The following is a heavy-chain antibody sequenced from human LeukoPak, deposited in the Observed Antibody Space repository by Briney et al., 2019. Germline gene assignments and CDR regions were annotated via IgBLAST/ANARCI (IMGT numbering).Heavy chain of an antibody. D-gene: IGHD2-2*01. CDR3: ARHLPYCSSTSCDVFDI. CDR2: IYPGDSDT. Sequence: TGESLKISCKGSGYSFTNYWIGWVRQMPGKGLEWMGIIYPGDSDTRYSPSFQGQVTISGDKSISTAYLQWSSLKASDTAMYYCARHLPYCSSTSCDVFDIWGQGTLVTVSS. CDR1: GYSFTNYW. J-gene: IGHJ3*02. V-gene: IGHV5-51*01.